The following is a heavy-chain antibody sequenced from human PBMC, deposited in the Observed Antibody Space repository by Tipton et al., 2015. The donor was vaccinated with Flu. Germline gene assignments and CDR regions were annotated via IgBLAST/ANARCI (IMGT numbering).Heavy chain of an antibody. V-gene: IGHV4-59*01. CDR1: GGSISSYY. Sequence: TLSLTCTVSGGSISSYYWSWIRQPPGKGLEWIGYIYYSGSTNYNPSLKSRVTISVDTSKSQFSLKLSSVTAADTAVYYCARGAYYGTKYWGQGTLVTVSS. CDR3: ARGAYYGTKY. CDR2: IYYSGST. D-gene: IGHD3-22*01. J-gene: IGHJ4*02.